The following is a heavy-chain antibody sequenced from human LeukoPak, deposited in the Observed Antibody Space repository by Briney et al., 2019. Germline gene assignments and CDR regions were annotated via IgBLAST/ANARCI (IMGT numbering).Heavy chain of an antibody. CDR1: GFTFSSYG. J-gene: IGHJ3*02. CDR3: AKVWFGESLYAFDI. Sequence: GRSLRLSCAASGFTFSSYGMHWVRQAPGKGLEWVAVISYDGSNEYYADSVKGRFTISRDNSKNTLYLQMNSLRAEDTAVYYCAKVWFGESLYAFDIWGQGTMVTVSS. CDR2: ISYDGSNE. D-gene: IGHD3-10*01. V-gene: IGHV3-30*18.